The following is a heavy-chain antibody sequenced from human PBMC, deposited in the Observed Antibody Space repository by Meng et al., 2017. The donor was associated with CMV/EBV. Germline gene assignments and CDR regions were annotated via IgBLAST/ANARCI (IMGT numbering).Heavy chain of an antibody. D-gene: IGHD2-8*01. CDR2: IKQDGTEK. J-gene: IGHJ4*02. Sequence: GESLKISCVASGFNSNAYWMTWDRQVPGKALEWVANIKQDGTEKYYVPSVKGRFIISRDNAKSSLYLQMNDLRVEDTAVYYCATTTNGCFDNWGQGALVTVSS. V-gene: IGHV3-7*01. CDR1: GFNSNAYW. CDR3: ATTTNGCFDN.